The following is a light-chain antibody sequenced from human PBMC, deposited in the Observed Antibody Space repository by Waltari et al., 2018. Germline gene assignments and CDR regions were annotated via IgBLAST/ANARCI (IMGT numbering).Light chain of an antibody. CDR3: QQYGSSRDST. CDR1: QSVSSSY. Sequence: EIVLTQSPGTLSLSQGERATLSCRASQSVSSSYLAWYQQKPGQAPRLLIYGASSRATGIPDRFSGSGSGTDVTLTISRLEPEDFAVYYCQQYGSSRDSTFGPGTKVDIK. V-gene: IGKV3-20*01. J-gene: IGKJ3*01. CDR2: GAS.